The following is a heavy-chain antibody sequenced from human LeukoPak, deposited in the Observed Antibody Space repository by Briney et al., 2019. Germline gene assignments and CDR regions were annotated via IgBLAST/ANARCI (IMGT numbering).Heavy chain of an antibody. CDR3: ARVRDVYNHVFEN. V-gene: IGHV3-74*01. Sequence: GGSLRLSCAASGNYWMHWVRQVPGKGLVWVSHINSDGSWTSYADSVKGRFTISKDNAKNTVYLQMNSLRAEDTAVYYCARVRDVYNHVFENWGQGTLVTVS. J-gene: IGHJ4*02. CDR2: INSDGSWT. CDR1: GNYW. D-gene: IGHD5-24*01.